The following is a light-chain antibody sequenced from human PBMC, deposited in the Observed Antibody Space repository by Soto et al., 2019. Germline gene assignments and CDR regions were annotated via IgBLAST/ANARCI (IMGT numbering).Light chain of an antibody. Sequence: QSVLTQPASVSRSPGQSITIPCTGNSSDIGNYNAVSWYQQHPGKAPKLIIYEVTNRPSGVSDRFSGSKSGTTASLTISGLQAEDEADYYCGSWTTYRPYVFATGTKVTVL. V-gene: IGLV2-14*01. J-gene: IGLJ1*01. CDR2: EVT. CDR3: GSWTTYRPYV. CDR1: SSDIGNYNA.